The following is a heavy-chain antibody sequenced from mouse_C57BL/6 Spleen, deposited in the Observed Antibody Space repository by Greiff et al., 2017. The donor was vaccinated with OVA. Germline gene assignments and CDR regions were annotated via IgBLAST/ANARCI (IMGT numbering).Heavy chain of an antibody. CDR1: GFSLTSYG. Sequence: VKLQESGPGLVQPSQSLSITCTVSGFSLTSYGVHWVRQSPGKGLEWLGVIWSGGSTDYNAAFISRLSISKDNSKSQVFFKMNSLQADDTAIYYCARNLIYYGTSGGYFDVWGTGTTVTVSS. CDR2: IWSGGST. CDR3: ARNLIYYGTSGGYFDV. D-gene: IGHD1-1*01. V-gene: IGHV2-2*01. J-gene: IGHJ1*03.